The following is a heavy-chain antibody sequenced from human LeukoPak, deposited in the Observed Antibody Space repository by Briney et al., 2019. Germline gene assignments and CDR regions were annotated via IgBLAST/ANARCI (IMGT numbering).Heavy chain of an antibody. D-gene: IGHD3/OR15-3a*01. J-gene: IGHJ6*03. CDR1: GGSISSYY. V-gene: IGHV4-4*07. Sequence: SETLSLTCTVSGGSISSYYWSWIRQPAGKGLEWIGRIYTSGSTNYNPSLKSRVTMSVDTSKNQFSLKLSSVTAADTAVYYCAREEAGTWTLTNYYYYYMDVWGKGTTVTVSS. CDR3: AREEAGTWTLTNYYYYYMDV. CDR2: IYTSGST.